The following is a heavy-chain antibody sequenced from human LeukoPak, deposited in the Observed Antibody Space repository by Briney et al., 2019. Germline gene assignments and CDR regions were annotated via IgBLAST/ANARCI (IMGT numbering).Heavy chain of an antibody. Sequence: SGPTLVNPTQTLTLTCTFSGFSLSAGGVGVGWVRQPPGEVLEWLALIYRDDDKRFSPSLKSRLTIIKDNSKNQVVLTMTNVDPVDTATYYCAHRLSHCSSSRCTDYYYYYYMDVWGKGTTVTVSS. J-gene: IGHJ6*03. CDR1: GFSLSAGGVG. CDR3: AHRLSHCSSSRCTDYYYYYYMDV. D-gene: IGHD2-2*01. V-gene: IGHV2-5*02. CDR2: IYRDDDK.